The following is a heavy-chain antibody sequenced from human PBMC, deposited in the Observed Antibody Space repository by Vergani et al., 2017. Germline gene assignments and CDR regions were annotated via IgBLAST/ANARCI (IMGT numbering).Heavy chain of an antibody. CDR3: ARAYYDILTGYDY. CDR1: GGSISSYY. CDR2: IYYSGST. J-gene: IGHJ4*02. V-gene: IGHV4-59*01. D-gene: IGHD3-9*01. Sequence: QVQLQESGPGLVKPSETLSLTCTVSGGSISSYYWSWIRQPPGKGLEWIGYIYYSGSTNSNPSLKSRVTISVDTSKNQFSLKLSSVTAADTAVYYCARAYYDILTGYDYWGQGTLVTVSS.